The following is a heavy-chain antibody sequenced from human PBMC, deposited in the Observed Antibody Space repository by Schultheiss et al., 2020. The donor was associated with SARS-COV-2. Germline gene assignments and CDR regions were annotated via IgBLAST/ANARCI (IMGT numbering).Heavy chain of an antibody. CDR1: GYTFTSYD. CDR2: ISAYNGNT. Sequence: ASVKVSCKASGYTFTSYDINWVRQATGQGLEWMGWISAYNGNTNYAQKLQGRVTMTTDTSTSTAYMELRSLRSEDTAVYYCARESPGSQFDYWGQGTLVTVSS. V-gene: IGHV1-18*01. J-gene: IGHJ4*02. CDR3: ARESPGSQFDY.